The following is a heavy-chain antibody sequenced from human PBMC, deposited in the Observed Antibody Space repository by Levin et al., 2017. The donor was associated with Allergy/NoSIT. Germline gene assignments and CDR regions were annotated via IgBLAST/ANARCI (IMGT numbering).Heavy chain of an antibody. J-gene: IGHJ4*02. CDR2: ISLDGSDK. CDR3: ARDLCGGSCYGAY. Sequence: PGGSLRLSCAASGFSFDNYVMYWVRQAPGKGLEWVAFISLDGSDKYYAHSVKGRFTISRDNSQNTLYLQMSSLRAEETAVYYWARDLCGGSCYGAYWGQGTLVTVSS. V-gene: IGHV3-30*04. CDR1: GFSFDNYV. D-gene: IGHD2-15*01.